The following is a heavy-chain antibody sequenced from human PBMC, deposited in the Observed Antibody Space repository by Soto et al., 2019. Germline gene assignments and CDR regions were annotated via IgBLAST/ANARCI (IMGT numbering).Heavy chain of an antibody. CDR2: ISYDGSNK. V-gene: IGHV3-30-3*01. Sequence: GGSLRLSCAASGFTFSSYAMHWVRQSPGKGLEWVAVISYDGSNKYYADSVKGRFTISRDNSKNTLYLQMNSLRAEDTAVYYCARDSITMVRGVIFPYYGMDVWGQGTTVTVSS. CDR1: GFTFSSYA. D-gene: IGHD3-10*01. CDR3: ARDSITMVRGVIFPYYGMDV. J-gene: IGHJ6*02.